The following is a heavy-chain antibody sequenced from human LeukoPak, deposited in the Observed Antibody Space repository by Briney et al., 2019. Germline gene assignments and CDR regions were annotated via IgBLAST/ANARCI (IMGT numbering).Heavy chain of an antibody. J-gene: IGHJ4*02. Sequence: GRSLRLSCAASGFTFSSYAMSWVRQAPGKGLEWVSAISGSGSSTYYADSVKGRFTISRDNSKNTLYLQMNSLRAEDTAVYYCTKALGSGSYYKLDYWGQGTLVTVSS. D-gene: IGHD3-10*01. CDR3: TKALGSGSYYKLDY. V-gene: IGHV3-23*01. CDR1: GFTFSSYA. CDR2: ISGSGSST.